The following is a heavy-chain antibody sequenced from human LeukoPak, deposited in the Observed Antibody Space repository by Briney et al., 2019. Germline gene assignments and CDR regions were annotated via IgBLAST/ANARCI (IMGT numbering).Heavy chain of an antibody. CDR1: GDSRSSGSY. CDR3: VRSQFGYFDWLSAFCFDY. Sequence: SETLSLTCSVSGDSRSSGSYWGWVRQSPGKGLEWVGSISHSGSAYYNPSLKSRVTISVDTSKSHFSLRLTSVTAADTAVYYCVRSQFGYFDWLSAFCFDYWGQETRVTVSS. J-gene: IGHJ4*02. CDR2: ISHSGSA. V-gene: IGHV4-38-2*01. D-gene: IGHD3-9*01.